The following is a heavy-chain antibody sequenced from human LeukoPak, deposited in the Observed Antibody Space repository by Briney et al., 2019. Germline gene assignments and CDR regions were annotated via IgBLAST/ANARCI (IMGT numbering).Heavy chain of an antibody. CDR3: ARDLVTVTKGFDI. D-gene: IGHD4-17*01. V-gene: IGHV4-38-2*02. CDR2: IYHSGST. J-gene: IGHJ3*02. CDR1: GYSISSGYY. Sequence: SETLSLTCTVSGYSISSGYYWGWIRQPPGKGLEWIGSIYHSGSTYYNPSLKSRVTISVDTSKNQFSLKLSSVTVADTAVYYCARDLVTVTKGFDIWGQGTMVSVSS.